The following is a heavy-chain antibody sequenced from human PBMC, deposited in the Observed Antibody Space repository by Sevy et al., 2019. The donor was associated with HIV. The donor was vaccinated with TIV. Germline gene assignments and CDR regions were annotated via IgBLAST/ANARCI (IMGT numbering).Heavy chain of an antibody. J-gene: IGHJ6*02. CDR2: IYSGGST. CDR1: GFTVSSNY. CDR3: ARGGNDILTGYYYGMDV. D-gene: IGHD3-9*01. V-gene: IGHV3-53*01. Sequence: GGSLRLSCAASGFTVSSNYMSWVRQAPGKGLEWVSVIYSGGSTYYADSVKGRFTISRDNSKNTRYLQMNSLRAEDTAVYYCARGGNDILTGYYYGMDVWGQGTTVTVSS.